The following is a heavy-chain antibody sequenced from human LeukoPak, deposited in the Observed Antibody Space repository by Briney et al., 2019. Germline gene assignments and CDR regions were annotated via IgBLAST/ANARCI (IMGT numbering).Heavy chain of an antibody. V-gene: IGHV4-39*02. Sequence: SETLSLTCTVSGGSISGSSYYWGWIRQPPGKGLEWIGSIYYSGSTYYNPSLKSRVTISVDTSKNQFSLKLNSVTATDTAVYYCARGGYDFWSGLFDPWGQGTLVTVSS. D-gene: IGHD3-3*01. CDR2: IYYSGST. CDR1: GGSISGSSYY. J-gene: IGHJ5*02. CDR3: ARGGYDFWSGLFDP.